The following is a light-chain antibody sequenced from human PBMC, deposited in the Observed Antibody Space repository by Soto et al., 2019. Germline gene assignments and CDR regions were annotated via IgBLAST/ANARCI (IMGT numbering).Light chain of an antibody. V-gene: IGLV1-40*01. CDR3: QSYDRSLSASV. CDR2: SYT. Sequence: QSVLTQPPSVSGAPGQRVTISCTGTSSNIGAGHDVHWYQQLPGTAPKVLIYSYTNRPSGVPDRFSGSKSGTSASLAITGLQTEDEADYYCQSYDRSLSASVFGGGTQLTVL. CDR1: SSNIGAGHD. J-gene: IGLJ3*02.